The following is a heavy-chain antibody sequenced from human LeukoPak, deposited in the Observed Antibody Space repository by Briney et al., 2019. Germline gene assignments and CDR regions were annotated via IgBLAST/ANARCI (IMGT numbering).Heavy chain of an antibody. CDR2: FFYYSGTT. V-gene: IGHV4-39*01. CDR1: GGSISSSNYS. D-gene: IGHD5-12*01. Sequence: SETLSLTCSVSGGSISSSNYSWGWIRQPPGKGLQWLGTFFYYSGTTYYNPSLKSRVTISSDTSKNQFSLRLTSVTAADTAVYYCASSWLVVPRERLGFDYWGQGILVTVSS. CDR3: ASSWLVVPRERLGFDY. J-gene: IGHJ4*02.